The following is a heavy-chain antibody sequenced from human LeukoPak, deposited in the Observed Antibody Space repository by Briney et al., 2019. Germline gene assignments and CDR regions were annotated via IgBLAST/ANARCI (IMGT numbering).Heavy chain of an antibody. D-gene: IGHD6-13*01. V-gene: IGHV3-7*01. CDR1: GFTFSSYW. CDR2: IKQDGSEK. CDR3: ARADRGIAAAGICQH. J-gene: IGHJ1*01. Sequence: GGSLRLSCAASGFTFSSYWTSWVRQAPGKGLEWVANIKQDGSEKYYVDSVKGRFTISRDNAKNSLYLQMNGLRAEDTAVYYCARADRGIAAAGICQHWGQGTLVTVSS.